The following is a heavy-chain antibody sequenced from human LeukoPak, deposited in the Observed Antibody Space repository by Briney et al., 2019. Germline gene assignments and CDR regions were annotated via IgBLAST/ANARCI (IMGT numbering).Heavy chain of an antibody. CDR1: GFIFSNYW. D-gene: IGHD5-18*01. J-gene: IGHJ3*02. Sequence: GGSLRLSCEASGFIFSNYWMSWVRQAPGKGLEWVSAISGSGGSTYYADSVKGRFTISRDNSKNTLYLQMNSLRAEDTAVYYCAKDQKGGTAMVWDFDAFDIWSQGTMVTVSS. V-gene: IGHV3-23*01. CDR3: AKDQKGGTAMVWDFDAFDI. CDR2: ISGSGGST.